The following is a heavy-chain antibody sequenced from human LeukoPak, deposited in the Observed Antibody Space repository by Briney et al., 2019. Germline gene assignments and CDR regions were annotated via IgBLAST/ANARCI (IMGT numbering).Heavy chain of an antibody. CDR2: ISSSSSYI. Sequence: GGSLRLSCAASGFTFSSYSMNWVRQAPGKGLEWVSSISSSSSYIYYADSVKGRLTISRDNAKNSLYLQMNSLRAEDTAVYYCARESGYDRHSYYYYGMDVWGQGTTVTVSS. J-gene: IGHJ6*02. D-gene: IGHD5-12*01. CDR3: ARESGYDRHSYYYYGMDV. CDR1: GFTFSSYS. V-gene: IGHV3-21*01.